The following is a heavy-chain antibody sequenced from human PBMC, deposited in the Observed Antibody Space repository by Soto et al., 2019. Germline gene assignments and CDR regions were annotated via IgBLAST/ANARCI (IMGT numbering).Heavy chain of an antibody. D-gene: IGHD3-3*01. CDR1: GYTFTSYG. CDR3: TTDHRVTIFGVVIPRPDY. CDR2: ISAYNGNT. Sequence: GASVKVSCKASGYTFTSYGISWVRQAPGQGLEWMGWISAYNGNTNYAQKLQGRVTMTTDTSTSTAYMELRSLRSDDTAVYYCTTDHRVTIFGVVIPRPDYWGQGTLVTVSS. J-gene: IGHJ4*02. V-gene: IGHV1-18*01.